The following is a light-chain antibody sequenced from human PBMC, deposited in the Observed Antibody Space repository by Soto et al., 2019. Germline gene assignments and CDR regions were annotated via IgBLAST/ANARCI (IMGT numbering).Light chain of an antibody. CDR3: QQYGNSPQT. V-gene: IGKV3-20*01. Sequence: EIVLTQSPGTLSLPPGERVTLSCRASQSVNSSYLAWYQHKPGQAPRLLIYGASTRATGIPDRFSGSGSGTDFTLTIARLEPGDFAVYYCQQYGNSPQTFGQGTKVDIK. CDR2: GAS. CDR1: QSVNSSY. J-gene: IGKJ1*01.